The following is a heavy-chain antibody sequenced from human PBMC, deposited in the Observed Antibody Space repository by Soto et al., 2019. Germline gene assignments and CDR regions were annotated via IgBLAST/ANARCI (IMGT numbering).Heavy chain of an antibody. Sequence: GASVEVSSKASGYTFRRKTLSWLRQAPGQGLEWMGWINPNSGDTNYAQKFQGRVTMTRDTSISTVHTELSRLRSDDTAVYYCARERGSGPYFVSCGQGTLFTV. CDR2: INPNSGDT. CDR1: GYTFRRKT. V-gene: IGHV1-2*02. D-gene: IGHD3-10*01. CDR3: ARERGSGPYFVS. J-gene: IGHJ4*02.